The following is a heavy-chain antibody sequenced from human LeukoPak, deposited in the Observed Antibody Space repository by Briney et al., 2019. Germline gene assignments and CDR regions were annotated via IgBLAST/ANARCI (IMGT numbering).Heavy chain of an antibody. J-gene: IGHJ4*02. V-gene: IGHV3-15*01. CDR3: TTDPPSVGYFDY. CDR2: IKSKTDGGTT. CDR1: GFTFSDAW. Sequence: GGSPRLSCAASGFTFSDAWMNWVRQAPGKGLEWVGRIKSKTDGGTTDYAAPVKGRFTISRDDSKNTLYLQMNSLKTEDTAVYYCTTDPPSVGYFDYWGQGTLVTVSS. D-gene: IGHD1-26*01.